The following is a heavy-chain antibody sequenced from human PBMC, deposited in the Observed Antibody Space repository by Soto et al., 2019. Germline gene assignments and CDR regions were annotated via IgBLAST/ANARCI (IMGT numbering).Heavy chain of an antibody. J-gene: IGHJ4*02. CDR3: AREVVTETTLGSFDS. CDR1: GGGTLSNDA. Sequence: QVHLVQSGADGRKSGSSVRVSCTASGGGTLSNDAISWVRQAPGQGLEWLGRISPFFGTTDYSQSFQGRLTMSADASTGTVYMELRSLKSDDTGVYYCAREVVTETTLGSFDSWGQGTLVNVSS. D-gene: IGHD2-21*02. CDR2: ISPFFGTT. V-gene: IGHV1-69*01.